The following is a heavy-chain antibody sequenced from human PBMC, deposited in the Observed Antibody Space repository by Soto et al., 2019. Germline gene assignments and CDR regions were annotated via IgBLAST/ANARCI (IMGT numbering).Heavy chain of an antibody. CDR2: IKSKTDGGTT. CDR3: ATAPHIVVVTAVVDY. CDR1: GFTFSNAW. Sequence: GGSLRLSCAASGFTFSNAWMSWVRQAPGKGLEWVGRIKSKTDGGTTDYAAPVKGRFTISRDDSKNTLYLQMNSLKTEDTAVYYCATAPHIVVVTAVVDYWGQGTLVTVSS. V-gene: IGHV3-15*01. J-gene: IGHJ4*02. D-gene: IGHD2-21*02.